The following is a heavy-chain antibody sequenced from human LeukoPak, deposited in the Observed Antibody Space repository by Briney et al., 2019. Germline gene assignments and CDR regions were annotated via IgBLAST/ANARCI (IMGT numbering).Heavy chain of an antibody. J-gene: IGHJ4*02. V-gene: IGHV3-7*01. CDR2: IYQDGSEK. D-gene: IGHD6-13*01. CDR3: ARGDSSSWFYFDY. CDR1: GFTFSSYC. Sequence: GGSLRLSCAASGFTFSSYCMSWVRQAPGKGLEWVSHIYQDGSEKYYVDAVKGRFTISRDNAKNSLYLQMNSLRAEDTAVYYCARGDSSSWFYFDYWGQGTLVTVSS.